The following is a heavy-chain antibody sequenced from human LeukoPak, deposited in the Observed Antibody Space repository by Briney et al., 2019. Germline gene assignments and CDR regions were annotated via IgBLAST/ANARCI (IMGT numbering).Heavy chain of an antibody. J-gene: IGHJ4*02. CDR3: AKAASTVTTFDY. D-gene: IGHD4-17*01. CDR2: MTYDGTKE. Sequence: LRLSCAGSGFTFRKFDMHWVRQAPGKGLEWVSIMTYDGTKEYYADSVKGRCTISRDNSKNAFYLQMHNLTTEDTAVYYCAKAASTVTTFDYWGQGTLVTVSS. V-gene: IGHV3-30*18. CDR1: GFTFRKFD.